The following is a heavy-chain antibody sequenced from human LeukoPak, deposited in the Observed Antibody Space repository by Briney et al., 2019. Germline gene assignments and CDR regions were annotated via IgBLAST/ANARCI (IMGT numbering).Heavy chain of an antibody. J-gene: IGHJ4*02. CDR2: IAYDGGNK. CDR1: GFTFNNYA. D-gene: IGHD3-10*02. Sequence: GGSLRLSCAASGFTFNNYAMHWVRQAPGKGLEWVSVIAYDGGNKYYADSVRGRFTISRDNSNNTLYQQLNSLRSDDTAVYYFARFDEYAPGGYSIYYWGQGTLVTVSS. CDR3: ARFDEYAPGGYSIYY. V-gene: IGHV3-30-3*01.